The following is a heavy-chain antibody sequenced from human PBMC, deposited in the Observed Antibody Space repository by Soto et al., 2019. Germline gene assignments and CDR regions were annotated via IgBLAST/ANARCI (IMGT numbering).Heavy chain of an antibody. CDR3: ARAVSLDY. J-gene: IGHJ4*02. CDR1: GYTFNTYG. V-gene: IGHV1-18*04. D-gene: IGHD6-19*01. Sequence: QVQLVQSGPEVKRPGASVQVSCQASGYTFNTYGISWVRQAPGQGLEWMGWISGYNGNTNYAQNLQDRVTLTIDTSTGTAYMELRSLRSDDTALYYCARAVSLDYWGQGTLVTVSS. CDR2: ISGYNGNT.